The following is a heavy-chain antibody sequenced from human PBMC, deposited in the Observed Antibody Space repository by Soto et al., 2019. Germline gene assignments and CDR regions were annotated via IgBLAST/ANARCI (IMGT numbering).Heavy chain of an antibody. D-gene: IGHD5-12*01. CDR2: ISGSGGST. Sequence: AGGSLRLSCAASGFTFSSYAMSWVRQAPGKGLEWVSAISGSGGSTYYADSVKGRFTISRDNSKNTLYLQMNSLRAEDTAVYYCAKDSSRDRIVATAHHYWGQGTLVTVSS. CDR3: AKDSSRDRIVATAHHY. CDR1: GFTFSSYA. V-gene: IGHV3-23*01. J-gene: IGHJ4*02.